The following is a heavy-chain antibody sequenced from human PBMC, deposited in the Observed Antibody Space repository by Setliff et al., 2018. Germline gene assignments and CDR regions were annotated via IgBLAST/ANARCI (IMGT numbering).Heavy chain of an antibody. CDR2: IYYSGTT. V-gene: IGHV4-59*12. J-gene: IGHJ3*01. D-gene: IGHD3-10*01. CDR3: ARDYFGSGSCRTAVFDV. Sequence: PSETLSLTCTVSGGSISSDYWSWIRQSPGKGLGWIGYIYYSGTTNYNPSLKSRVTLSVDTANNQFSLKLSSVTAADTAAYYCARDYFGSGSCRTAVFDVWGQGTMVTVSS. CDR1: GGSISSDY.